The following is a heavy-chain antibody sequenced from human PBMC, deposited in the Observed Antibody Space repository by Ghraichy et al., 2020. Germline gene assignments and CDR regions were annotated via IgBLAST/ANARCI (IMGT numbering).Heavy chain of an antibody. CDR1: GGSFSGYY. V-gene: IGHV4-34*01. CDR3: ARGRKKYSSSWSACHY. J-gene: IGHJ4*02. CDR2: INHSGST. D-gene: IGHD6-13*01. Sequence: SETLSLTCAVYGGSFSGYYWSWIRQPPGKGLEWIGEINHSGSTNYNPSLKSRVTISVDTSKNQFSLKLSSVTAADTAVYYCARGRKKYSSSWSACHYWGQGTLVTVSS.